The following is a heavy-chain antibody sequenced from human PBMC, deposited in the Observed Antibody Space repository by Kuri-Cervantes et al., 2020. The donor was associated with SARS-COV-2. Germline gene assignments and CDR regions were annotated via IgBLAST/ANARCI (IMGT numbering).Heavy chain of an antibody. D-gene: IGHD3-3*01. J-gene: IGHJ2*01. CDR1: GYTITNFF. CDR2: ITPNGDLT. CDR3: ARDKRSLYFWGGYYSTRTRYWYFDL. Sequence: ASVKVSCKTSGYTITNFFIHWVRQAPGQGLEWMGLITPNGDLTLYAQNFQGSFTVTRDTSTRTVYMELSSLRSEDTAVYYCARDKRSLYFWGGYYSTRTRYWYFDLWGRGTLVTVSS. V-gene: IGHV1-46*01.